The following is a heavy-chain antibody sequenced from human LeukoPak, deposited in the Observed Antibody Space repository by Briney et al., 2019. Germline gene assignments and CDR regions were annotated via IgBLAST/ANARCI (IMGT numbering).Heavy chain of an antibody. J-gene: IGHJ6*02. CDR2: IYTSGST. V-gene: IGHV4-4*07. Sequence: SETLSLTCTVSGGSISSYYWSWIRQPAGKGLECIGRIYTSGSTNYNPSLKSRVTMSVDTSKNQFSLKLSSVTAADTAVYYCARDPPESSGWATSYGMDVWGQGTTVTVSS. CDR1: GGSISSYY. D-gene: IGHD6-19*01. CDR3: ARDPPESSGWATSYGMDV.